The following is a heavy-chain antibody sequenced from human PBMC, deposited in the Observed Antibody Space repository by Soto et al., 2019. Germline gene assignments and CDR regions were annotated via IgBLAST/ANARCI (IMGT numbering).Heavy chain of an antibody. D-gene: IGHD2-8*02. J-gene: IGHJ1*01. CDR3: VRGGGVGLFVT. V-gene: IGHV3-11*06. CDR2: ISPGSRYP. Sequence: QVQLVESGGGLVTPGGSLRLSCASSGFTFSDYYMSWIRQAPGQGLEWLSYISPGSRYPAYADSVKGRFTITRDNARRSLSLQMNSLAVDDTAICYCVRGGGVGLFVTWSQGSMVTVSS. CDR1: GFTFSDYY.